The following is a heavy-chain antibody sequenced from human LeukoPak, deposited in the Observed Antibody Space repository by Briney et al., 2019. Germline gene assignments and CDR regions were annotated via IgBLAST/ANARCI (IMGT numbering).Heavy chain of an antibody. Sequence: SETLSLTCAVSGGSISSNSYYWGWIRQPPGKGLQWIGSIYDNGGTYQNSSLKSRVTISVDTSKNQFSLKLNSVTAADTAVYYCARDQSGGRGLNAFDIWGQGTMVTVSS. CDR2: IYDNGGT. D-gene: IGHD2-15*01. V-gene: IGHV4-39*07. J-gene: IGHJ3*02. CDR3: ARDQSGGRGLNAFDI. CDR1: GGSISSNSYY.